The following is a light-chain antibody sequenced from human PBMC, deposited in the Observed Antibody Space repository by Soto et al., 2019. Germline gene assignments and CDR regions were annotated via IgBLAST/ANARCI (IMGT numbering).Light chain of an antibody. CDR2: GAT. Sequence: EIVLTQSPGTLSLSPGERATLSCRASQSISSSYLAWVQQKPGQAPRLLIYGATSSATGIPDRFSGSESGTDFTLTISRLEPEDFAVYYCQQYSSSPLTFGGGTKVEIK. J-gene: IGKJ4*01. CDR1: QSISSSY. V-gene: IGKV3-20*01. CDR3: QQYSSSPLT.